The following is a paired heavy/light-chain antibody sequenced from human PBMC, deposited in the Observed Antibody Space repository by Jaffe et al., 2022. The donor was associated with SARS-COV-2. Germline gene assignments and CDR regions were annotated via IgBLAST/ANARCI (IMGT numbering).Light chain of an antibody. Sequence: DIQMTQSPSSLSASVGDRVTITCRASQGINKHLAWFQQKPGKAPKPLIYAASTLQSGVPSRFSGSGSGTDFTLTISSLQPEDFATYYCQQRKDYPLTFGGGTKVEIK. CDR2: AAS. CDR1: QGINKH. CDR3: QQRKDYPLT. J-gene: IGKJ4*01. V-gene: IGKV1-16*01.
Heavy chain of an antibody. J-gene: IGHJ4*02. V-gene: IGHV3-72*01. CDR2: IRNKRNSSTT. D-gene: IGHD1-26*01. Sequence: EVQLVESGGGLVQPGGSLRLSCAASGFISSDHYMDWVRQAPGKGLDWVGRIRNKRNSSTTEYAASVKGRFTISRDDSENSLFLQMNSLKTEDTAVYYCVRVGADYYLDHWGQGTLVTVFS. CDR3: VRVGADYYLDH. CDR1: GFISSDHY.